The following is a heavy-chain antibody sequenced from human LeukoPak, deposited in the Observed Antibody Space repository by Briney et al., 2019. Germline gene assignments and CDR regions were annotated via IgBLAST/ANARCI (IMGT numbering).Heavy chain of an antibody. J-gene: IGHJ4*02. CDR1: GFAFHYYA. Sequence: GGSLRLSCAASGFAFHYYAIHWIRQVPGKGLEWVSVINWDGGDTYYAGSVKGRFTMSRDNSKNSLYLQMNSLRVEDTAMYYCAKDRGKYSYGFVDYWGQGTLVTVSS. CDR3: AKDRGKYSYGFVDY. V-gene: IGHV3-43D*03. D-gene: IGHD3-16*02. CDR2: INWDGGDT.